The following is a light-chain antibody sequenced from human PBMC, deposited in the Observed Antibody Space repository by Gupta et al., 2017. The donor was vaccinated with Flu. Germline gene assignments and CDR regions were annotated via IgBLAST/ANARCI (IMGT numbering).Light chain of an antibody. Sequence: DIQITHSPSSLSASVGDRVPISCRSSQDINSFLVWYQQKPGKIPNLLLSGASALQSGVPSRLSGRGSVRDMTRTISSMQPADVATSYSQKEESAPQTFGPGTKLEI. V-gene: IGKV1-27*01. CDR3: QKEESAPQT. CDR2: GAS. J-gene: IGKJ1*01. CDR1: QDINSF.